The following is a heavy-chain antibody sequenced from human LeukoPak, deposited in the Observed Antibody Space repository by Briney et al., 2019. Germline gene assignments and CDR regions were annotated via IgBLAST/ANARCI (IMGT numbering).Heavy chain of an antibody. J-gene: IGHJ6*02. V-gene: IGHV1-18*01. CDR3: AREVAAAGISYYYYGMDV. D-gene: IGHD6-13*01. Sequence: EASVKVSCKASGYTFTSYGISWVRQAPGQGLEWMGWISAYNGNTNYAQKLQGRVTMTTDTSTSTAYMELRSLRSDDTAVYYCAREVAAAGISYYYYGMDVWGQGTTVTVSS. CDR1: GYTFTSYG. CDR2: ISAYNGNT.